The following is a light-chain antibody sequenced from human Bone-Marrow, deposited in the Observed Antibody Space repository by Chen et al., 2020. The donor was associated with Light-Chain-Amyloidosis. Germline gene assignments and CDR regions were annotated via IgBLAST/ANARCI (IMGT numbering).Light chain of an antibody. V-gene: IGLV2-14*01. CDR2: EVT. CDR3: SSYTITNTLV. Sequence: QSALTQPASVSGSPGQSITISCTGTSSDGGGENNVSWYQQHPDKAPKLMIYEVTNRPSWVPSRFSGSTSDNTASLTISGLQTEDEADYFCSSYTITNTLVFGSGTRVTVL. CDR1: SSDGGGENN. J-gene: IGLJ1*01.